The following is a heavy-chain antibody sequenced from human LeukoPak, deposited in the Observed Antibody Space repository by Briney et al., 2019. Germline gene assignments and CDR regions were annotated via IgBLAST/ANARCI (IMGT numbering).Heavy chain of an antibody. CDR1: GGSISSGSYY. V-gene: IGHV4-61*02. CDR3: ARVGYSYAETRVYYYYYMDV. Sequence: SETLSLTCTVSGGSISSGSYYWSWIRQPAGKGLEWIGRIYSSGSTNYNPSLKSRVTISLDTSKNQFSLKLSSVTAADTAVYYCARVGYSYAETRVYYYYYMDVWGKGTTVTVSS. D-gene: IGHD5-18*01. CDR2: IYSSGST. J-gene: IGHJ6*03.